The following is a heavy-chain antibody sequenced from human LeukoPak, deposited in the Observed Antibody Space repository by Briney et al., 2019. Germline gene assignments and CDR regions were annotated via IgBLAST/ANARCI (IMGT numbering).Heavy chain of an antibody. V-gene: IGHV1-2*02. D-gene: IGHD3-9*01. CDR3: ARGHFDILTGYYFDY. CDR1: GYTFTGYY. J-gene: IGHJ4*02. Sequence: GASVKVSCKASGYTFTGYYMHWVRQAPGQGLEWMGWINPNSGGTNHAQKFQGRVSMTRDTSISTAYMELSRLRSDDTAVYYCARGHFDILTGYYFDYWGQGTLVTVSS. CDR2: INPNSGGT.